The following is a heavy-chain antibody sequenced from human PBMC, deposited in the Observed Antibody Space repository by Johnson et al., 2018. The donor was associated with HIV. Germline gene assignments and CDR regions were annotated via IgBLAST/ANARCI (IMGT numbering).Heavy chain of an antibody. CDR1: GFTFSGSA. Sequence: VQLVESGGGLVQPGGSLKLSCAASGFTFSGSAMHWVRQASGKGLEWVGRIRSKANSYATAYAASVTGRFTISRDDSKNTAYLQMNSLKTEDTAVYYCARDSGSGWGGDAFDFWGQGTTVTVSS. D-gene: IGHD6-19*01. CDR2: IRSKANSYAT. CDR3: ARDSGSGWGGDAFDF. J-gene: IGHJ3*01. V-gene: IGHV3-73*01.